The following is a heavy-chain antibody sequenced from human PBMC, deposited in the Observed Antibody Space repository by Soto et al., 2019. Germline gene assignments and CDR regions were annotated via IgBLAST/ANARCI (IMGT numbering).Heavy chain of an antibody. CDR1: GYTFTGYY. J-gene: IGHJ6*02. D-gene: IGHD1-26*01. V-gene: IGHV1-2*02. CDR2: INPNSGDT. Sequence: QVQLVQSGTEVKRPGDSVKVSCKASGYTFTGYYVHWVRQAPGQGLEWLGWINPNSGDTYLAQRFQGRVTMNRDTSIGTAYMELRGLTSDDTAEYYCAKGGAIVAAVTRVYLYNAMDVWGQGTTVTVS. CDR3: AKGGAIVAAVTRVYLYNAMDV.